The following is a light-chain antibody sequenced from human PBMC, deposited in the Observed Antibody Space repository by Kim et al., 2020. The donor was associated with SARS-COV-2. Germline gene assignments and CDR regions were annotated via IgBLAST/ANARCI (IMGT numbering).Light chain of an antibody. J-gene: IGLJ3*02. CDR2: EDK. CDR1: ALPKKY. Sequence: SYELTQPPSVSVSPGQTARITCSGDALPKKYAYWYQQKSGQAPVLVIYEDKKRPSGIPERFSGSSSGTMATLTICGAQVEDEADYYCYSTDSSGNHRVFGGGTQLTVL. V-gene: IGLV3-10*01. CDR3: YSTDSSGNHRV.